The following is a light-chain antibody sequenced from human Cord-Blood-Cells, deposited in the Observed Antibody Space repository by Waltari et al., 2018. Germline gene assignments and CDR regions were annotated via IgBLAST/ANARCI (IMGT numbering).Light chain of an antibody. CDR1: ALPKQY. CDR2: KDS. J-gene: IGLJ3*02. CDR3: QSADSSGTYWV. V-gene: IGLV3-25*02. Sequence: YEXTXPXSVXVSPGQTARITCSGDALPKQYAYWYQQKPGQAPVLGIYKDSERPSGIPERFSGSSSGKTVTVTISGVQAEDEADYYGQSADSSGTYWVFGGGTKLTVL.